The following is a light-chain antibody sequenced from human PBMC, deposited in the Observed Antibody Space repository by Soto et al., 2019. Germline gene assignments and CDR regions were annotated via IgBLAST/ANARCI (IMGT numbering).Light chain of an antibody. Sequence: EIVLTQSPGTLSLFPGERATLSCRASQSVSSSYLAWYQQKPGQAPRLLIYGASSRATGIPDRFSGSGSGTDFTLTISRLEPEYFAVYYCQQYGSSPPFTFGPGTKVDIK. V-gene: IGKV3-20*01. CDR2: GAS. CDR1: QSVSSSY. J-gene: IGKJ3*01. CDR3: QQYGSSPPFT.